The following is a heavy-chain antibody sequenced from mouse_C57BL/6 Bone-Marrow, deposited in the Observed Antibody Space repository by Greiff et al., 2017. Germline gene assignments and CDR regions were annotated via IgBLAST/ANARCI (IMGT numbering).Heavy chain of an antibody. D-gene: IGHD2-2*01. V-gene: IGHV14-4*01. CDR2: IDPENGDT. CDR3: TTRLQDYYAMDY. Sequence: VTLKVSGAELVRPGASVKLSCTASGFNIKDDYMHWVKQRPEQGLEWIGWIDPENGDTEYASKFQGKATITADTSSNTAYLQLSSLTSEDTAVYYCTTRLQDYYAMDYWGQGTSVTVSS. J-gene: IGHJ4*01. CDR1: GFNIKDDY.